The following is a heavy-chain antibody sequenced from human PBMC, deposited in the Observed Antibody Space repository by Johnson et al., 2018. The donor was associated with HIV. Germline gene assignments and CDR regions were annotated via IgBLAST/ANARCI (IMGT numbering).Heavy chain of an antibody. D-gene: IGHD4-23*01. Sequence: QVLLVESGGGLVQPGGSLRLSCAASGFTFSSYGMHWVRQAPGKGLEWVAVISYDGSNKYYADSVKGRFTISRDNSKNTLYLQMNSLRAEDTAVYYCASPGTVVTGLAFDIWGQGTMV. CDR2: ISYDGSNK. V-gene: IGHV3-30*19. CDR1: GFTFSSYG. CDR3: ASPGTVVTGLAFDI. J-gene: IGHJ3*02.